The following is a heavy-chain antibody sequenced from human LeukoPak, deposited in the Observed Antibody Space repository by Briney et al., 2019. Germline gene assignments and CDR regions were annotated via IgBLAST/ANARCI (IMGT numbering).Heavy chain of an antibody. J-gene: IGHJ4*02. D-gene: IGHD3-3*01. CDR2: IKQDGSEK. V-gene: IGHV3-7*01. CDR1: GFTFSSYW. Sequence: GGSLRLSCAGSGFTFSSYWMSWVRQAPGKGLGWVANIKQDGSEKYYVDSVKGRFTISRDNAKNSLYLQMNSLRAEDTAMYYCARLLKPAYYDFWSGYFYWGQGTLVTVSS. CDR3: ARLLKPAYYDFWSGYFY.